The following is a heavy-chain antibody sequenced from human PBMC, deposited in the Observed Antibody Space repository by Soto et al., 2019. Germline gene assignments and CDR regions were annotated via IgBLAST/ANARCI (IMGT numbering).Heavy chain of an antibody. CDR2: IKDDESEI. J-gene: IGHJ4*02. Sequence: GSLRLSCSASGFTFRHYWMTLVRQAPGKGLEWVANIKDDESEINYVDSVKGRFTISTDNAKNSLFLQMNSLGAEDTAVYYCATDTNYFDSSADYDALAFWGQGTKVTVSS. V-gene: IGHV3-7*01. D-gene: IGHD3-22*01. CDR1: GFTFRHYW. CDR3: ATDTNYFDSSADYDALAF.